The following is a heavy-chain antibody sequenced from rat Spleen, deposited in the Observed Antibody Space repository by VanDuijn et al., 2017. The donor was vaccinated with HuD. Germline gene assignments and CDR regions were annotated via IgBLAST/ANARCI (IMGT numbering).Heavy chain of an antibody. V-gene: IGHV5-29*01. CDR3: AREAGIPFHYFDY. J-gene: IGHJ2*01. CDR1: GFTFSNYG. CDR2: ISYDGSST. Sequence: EVQVLESGGGLVQPGNSLKLSCATSGFTFSNYGMAWVCQAPTKGLEWVATISYDGSSTYYRDSVKGRFTISRDNAKSTLYLQMDSLRSEDTATYYCAREAGIPFHYFDYWGQGVLVTVSS. D-gene: IGHD1-4*01.